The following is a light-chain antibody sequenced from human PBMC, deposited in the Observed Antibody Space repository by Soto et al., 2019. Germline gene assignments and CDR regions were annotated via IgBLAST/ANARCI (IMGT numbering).Light chain of an antibody. CDR2: CAS. CDR3: QQSYSTPRIT. CDR1: QSISTY. J-gene: IGKJ3*01. Sequence: DIQMTQSPSSLSASVGGRCTITCRASQSISTYLTWYQQKPRKAPKLLIYCASRLQSGVPSRFSGSGSGTNFTLTIGNLQPEDFASYYCQQSYSTPRITFGPGTKVDIK. V-gene: IGKV1-39*01.